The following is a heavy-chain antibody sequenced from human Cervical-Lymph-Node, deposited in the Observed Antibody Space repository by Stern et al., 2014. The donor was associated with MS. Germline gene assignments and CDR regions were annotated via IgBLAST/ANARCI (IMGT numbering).Heavy chain of an antibody. Sequence: QVTLKESGPELVKPTETLTLTCSVSGFSLSNAAMGVSWIRQPPGKALECLAHIFSTGETAYSTSLKSRLTISKDTSRSQVVLTMTNMDPVDTATYYCARMREYCSGGICFAGYYDSWGQGTLVTVSS. D-gene: IGHD2-15*01. CDR2: IFSTGET. CDR3: ARMREYCSGGICFAGYYDS. V-gene: IGHV2-26*01. CDR1: GFSLSNAAMG. J-gene: IGHJ4*02.